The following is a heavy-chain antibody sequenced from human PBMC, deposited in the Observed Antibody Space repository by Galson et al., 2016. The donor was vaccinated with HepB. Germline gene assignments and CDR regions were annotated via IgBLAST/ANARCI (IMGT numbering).Heavy chain of an antibody. CDR2: IFHSGNT. V-gene: IGHV4-4*02. D-gene: IGHD4-17*01. CDR1: GGSISSSNW. Sequence: SETLSLTCAVSGGSISSSNWWSWVRQPPGKGLEWIGEIFHSGNTNYNPSLESRVTISVNKSKSQFSLKLKSVTAADTAVYYCARVNYDDSAVSGSARYWYFGLWGRGTLVTVSS. CDR3: ARVNYDDSAVSGSARYWYFGL. J-gene: IGHJ2*01.